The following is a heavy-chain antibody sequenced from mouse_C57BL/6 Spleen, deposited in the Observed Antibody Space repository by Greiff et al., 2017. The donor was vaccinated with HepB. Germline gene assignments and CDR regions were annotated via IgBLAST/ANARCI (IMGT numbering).Heavy chain of an antibody. CDR1: GFTFSDYY. Sequence: EVHLVESGGGLVQPGGSLKLSCAASGFTFSDYYMYWVRQTPEKRLEWVAYISNGGGSTYYPDTVKGRFTISRDNAKNTLYLQMSRLKSEDTAMYYCARHASPYYYGSSYGYFDVWGTGTTVTVSS. D-gene: IGHD1-1*01. CDR2: ISNGGGST. CDR3: ARHASPYYYGSSYGYFDV. V-gene: IGHV5-12*01. J-gene: IGHJ1*03.